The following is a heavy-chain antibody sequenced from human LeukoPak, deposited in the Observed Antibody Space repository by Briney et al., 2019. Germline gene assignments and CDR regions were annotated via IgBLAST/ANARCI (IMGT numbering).Heavy chain of an antibody. CDR3: ASEHDNGGNPFDY. CDR2: IIPILAVA. J-gene: IGHJ4*02. V-gene: IGHV1-69*04. Sequence: SVKVSRKASGGTFSSYSINWVRQAPGQGLEWLGRIIPILAVANYPQKFQDRVTITADKSTSTVYMELSSLRSEDTAVYYCASEHDNGGNPFDYWGQGTLVTVSS. CDR1: GGTFSSYS. D-gene: IGHD4-23*01.